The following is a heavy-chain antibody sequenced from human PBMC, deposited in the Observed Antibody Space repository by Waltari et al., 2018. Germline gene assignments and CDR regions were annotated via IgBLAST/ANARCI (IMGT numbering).Heavy chain of an antibody. CDR2: INEDGSDK. V-gene: IGHV3-7*01. CDR3: ARKGGAGH. Sequence: EVQLVQSGGTLVQPGGSLRLSCAASGFTFSSYWMTWVRQAPGKGLEWVANINEDGSDKFYVDSVKGRFTISRDNAKNSLYLQMNSLRVEDTAIYYCARKGGAGHWGQGTLVTVSS. D-gene: IGHD2-15*01. J-gene: IGHJ4*02. CDR1: GFTFSSYW.